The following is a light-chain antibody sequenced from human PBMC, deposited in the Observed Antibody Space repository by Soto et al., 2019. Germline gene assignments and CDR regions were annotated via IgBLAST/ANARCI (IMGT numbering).Light chain of an antibody. CDR1: HSVSSSY. CDR2: GAS. Sequence: ELVLTQPPGTLSLSLGERATLSCRTNHSVSSSYLAWYQQKPGQAPRLLIYGASSRATGIPDRFSGSGSGTDFTLTISRLEPEDFAVYYCQQYGSSPTWTFGQGTKVDIK. V-gene: IGKV3-20*01. CDR3: QQYGSSPTWT. J-gene: IGKJ1*01.